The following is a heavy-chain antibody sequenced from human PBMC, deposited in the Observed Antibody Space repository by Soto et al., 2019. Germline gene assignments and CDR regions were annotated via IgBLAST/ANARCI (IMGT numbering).Heavy chain of an antibody. CDR2: INHSGFT. Sequence: QVQVHQWGPGLLKPSETLSLTCAVSGGSLRGHYWSWIRQSPEKGLEWIGEINHSGFTNYNPTLKSRVTISRDASTNQFSLSLSSMTAADSDVYFCARAAVKLGATLLDSWGQGNLVTVSS. V-gene: IGHV4-34*01. D-gene: IGHD1-26*01. J-gene: IGHJ4*02. CDR3: ARAAVKLGATLLDS. CDR1: GGSLRGHY.